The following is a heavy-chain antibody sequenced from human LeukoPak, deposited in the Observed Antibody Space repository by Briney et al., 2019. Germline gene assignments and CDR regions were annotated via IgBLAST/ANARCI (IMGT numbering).Heavy chain of an antibody. CDR1: GXTFSNYE. Sequence: GWSLRLSCAASGXTFSNYEMNWVRQAPGMGLAWISYISSSGTTIYYADSVKGRFTISRDNAKNSLYLQMNSLRAEDTAVYYCARWKYSSGWAFDYWGQGTLVTVSS. CDR3: ARWKYSSGWAFDY. V-gene: IGHV3-48*03. D-gene: IGHD6-19*01. J-gene: IGHJ4*02. CDR2: ISSSGTTI.